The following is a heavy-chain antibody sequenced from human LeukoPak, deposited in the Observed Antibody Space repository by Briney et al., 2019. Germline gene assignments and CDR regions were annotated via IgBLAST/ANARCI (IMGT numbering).Heavy chain of an antibody. J-gene: IGHJ4*02. V-gene: IGHV3-64*01. CDR1: GFTFSSYA. CDR3: ARHSAEKYTGAYGWAPPDDY. CDR2: ISSNGGST. Sequence: GGSLRLSCAASGFTFSSYAMHWVRQAPGKGLEYVSAISSNGGSTYYANSVKGRFTISRDNSKNTLYLQMGSLRAEDMAVYYCARHSAEKYTGAYGWAPPDDYWGQGTLVTVSS. D-gene: IGHD7-27*01.